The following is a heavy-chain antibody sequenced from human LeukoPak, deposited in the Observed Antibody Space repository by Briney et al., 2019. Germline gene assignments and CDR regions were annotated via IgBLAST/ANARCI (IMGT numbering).Heavy chain of an antibody. CDR2: ISAYNGNT. V-gene: IGHV1-18*04. D-gene: IGHD5-18*01. J-gene: IGHJ4*02. Sequence: ASVKVSCKASGYTFTSYGISWVRQAPGQGLEWMGWISAYNGNTNYAQKLQGRVTMTTDTSTSTAYMELRSLRSDDTAVYYCARVGLIQLWGNSNDYWGQGTLVTVSS. CDR3: ARVGLIQLWGNSNDY. CDR1: GYTFTSYG.